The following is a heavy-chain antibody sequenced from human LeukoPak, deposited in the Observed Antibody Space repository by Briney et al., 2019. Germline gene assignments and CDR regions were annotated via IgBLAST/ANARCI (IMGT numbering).Heavy chain of an antibody. Sequence: GASLRLSCAASGFSFSNYAMSWVRQVPGKGLEWVSAISGRDDRTYYADSVKGRFTISRDTSKNTLYLQMNSLRAEDTAVYYCAKWGDYDVLTGYYDSDYWGQGTLVTVSS. J-gene: IGHJ4*02. D-gene: IGHD3-9*01. V-gene: IGHV3-23*01. CDR3: AKWGDYDVLTGYYDSDY. CDR2: ISGRDDRT. CDR1: GFSFSNYA.